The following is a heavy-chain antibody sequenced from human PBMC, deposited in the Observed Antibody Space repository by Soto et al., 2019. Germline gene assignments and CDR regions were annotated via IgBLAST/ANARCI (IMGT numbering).Heavy chain of an antibody. CDR2: ISYDGSNK. Sequence: VQLVESGGGVVQPGRSLRLSCAASGFTFSSYAMHWVRQAPGKGLEWVAVISYDGSNKYYADSVKGRFTISRDNSKNTLYLQMNSLRAEDTAVYYCARDRPIVVVPAAPLFDYWGQGTLVTVSS. CDR1: GFTFSSYA. CDR3: ARDRPIVVVPAAPLFDY. V-gene: IGHV3-30-3*01. J-gene: IGHJ4*02. D-gene: IGHD2-2*01.